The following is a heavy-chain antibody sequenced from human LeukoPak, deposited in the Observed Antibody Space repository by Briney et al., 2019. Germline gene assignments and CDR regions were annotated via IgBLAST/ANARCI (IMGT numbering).Heavy chain of an antibody. CDR3: VRAPADPLRPYGMNV. D-gene: IGHD3-16*01. CDR2: ISGYNGDT. Sequence: ASVKVSCKASGYSFTNFGVTWVRQAPGQGLEWMGWISGYNGDTNYAQRFQGRVTMTTDASTSTAYMELKTLRSDDTAAFYCVRAPADPLRPYGMNVWGQGTTVIVSS. J-gene: IGHJ6*02. V-gene: IGHV1-18*01. CDR1: GYSFTNFG.